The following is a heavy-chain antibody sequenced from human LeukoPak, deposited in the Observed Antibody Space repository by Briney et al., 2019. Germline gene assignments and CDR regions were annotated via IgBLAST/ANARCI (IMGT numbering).Heavy chain of an antibody. Sequence: NPGGSPSLSCAASGFTFSNYYMNWIRQAPGKGLEWVSYISSSGSPIYYADSVKGRFTISRDNAENSLYLQTNSLRAEDTAVYYCARAGSAWYTPDYWGQGALVTVSS. V-gene: IGHV3-11*04. J-gene: IGHJ4*02. CDR2: ISSSGSPI. CDR1: GFTFSNYY. CDR3: ARAGSAWYTPDY. D-gene: IGHD6-13*01.